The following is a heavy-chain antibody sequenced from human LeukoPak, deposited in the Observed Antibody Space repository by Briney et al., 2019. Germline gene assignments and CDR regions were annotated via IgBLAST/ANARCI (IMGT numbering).Heavy chain of an antibody. V-gene: IGHV3-53*01. Sequence: GRSLRLSCAASGFTFSSYGMHWVRQAPGKGLEWVSIIYTGGSTYYADSVKGRFTISRDNSENTLYLQMNSLRAEDTAVYYCARGGYGGLDYWGQGILVTVSS. D-gene: IGHD4-23*01. CDR1: GFTFSSYG. J-gene: IGHJ4*02. CDR2: IYTGGST. CDR3: ARGGYGGLDY.